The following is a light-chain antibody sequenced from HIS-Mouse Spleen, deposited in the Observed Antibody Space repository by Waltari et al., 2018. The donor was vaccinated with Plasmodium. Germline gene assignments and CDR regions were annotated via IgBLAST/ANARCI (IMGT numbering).Light chain of an antibody. CDR1: QGISSA. Sequence: AIQFTPSPSSLSASVGDRVTITCRASQGISSALAWYQQKPGKAPKLLIYDASSLESGVPSRFSGSGSGTDFTLTISSLQPEDFATYYCQQFNNYPSITFGQGTRLEIK. J-gene: IGKJ5*01. CDR2: DAS. V-gene: IGKV1D-13*01. CDR3: QQFNNYPSIT.